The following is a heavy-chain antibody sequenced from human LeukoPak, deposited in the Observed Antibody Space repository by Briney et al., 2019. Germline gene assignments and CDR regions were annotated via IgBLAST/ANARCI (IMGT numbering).Heavy chain of an antibody. Sequence: ASVKVSCKASGYTFASYGISWVRQAPGQGLEWMGWISAYNGNTNYAQKLQGRVTMTTDTSTSTAYMELRSLRSDDTAAYYCASLQGRNSFDPWGQGTLVTVSS. CDR3: ASLQGRNSFDP. J-gene: IGHJ5*02. CDR2: ISAYNGNT. D-gene: IGHD1-26*01. V-gene: IGHV1-18*01. CDR1: GYTFASYG.